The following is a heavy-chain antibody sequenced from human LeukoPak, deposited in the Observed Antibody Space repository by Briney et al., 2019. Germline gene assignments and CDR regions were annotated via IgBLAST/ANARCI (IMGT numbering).Heavy chain of an antibody. CDR1: GGTFSSYA. CDR3: ARDRIVGATADAFDI. Sequence: SVKVSCKASGGTFSSYAISWVRQAPGQGLEWMGGIIPIFGTANYAQKFQGRVTITADESTSTAYMELSSLRSEDTAVYYCARDRIVGATADAFDIWDQGTMVTVS. J-gene: IGHJ3*02. D-gene: IGHD1-26*01. CDR2: IIPIFGTA. V-gene: IGHV1-69*13.